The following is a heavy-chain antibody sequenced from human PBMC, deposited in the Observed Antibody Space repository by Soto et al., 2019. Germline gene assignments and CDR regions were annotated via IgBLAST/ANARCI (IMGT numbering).Heavy chain of an antibody. Sequence: SETLSLTCVVSGGPVSGDDLYWSWIRHLPGKGLEWIANVYHTGTTYYNPSLKSRVSMSVDTSQYQFSLILASVTAADTAVYYCARALVTDYNSRDYHYYFAMDVWGQGTSVTAP. V-gene: IGHV4-31*02. CDR2: VYHTGTT. J-gene: IGHJ6*02. CDR3: ARALVTDYNSRDYHYYFAMDV. D-gene: IGHD3-22*01. CDR1: GGPVSGDDLY.